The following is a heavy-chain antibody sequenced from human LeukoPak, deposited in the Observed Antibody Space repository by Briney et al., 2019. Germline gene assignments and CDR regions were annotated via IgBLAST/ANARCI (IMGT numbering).Heavy chain of an antibody. Sequence: ASVKVSCKASGYTFTSYAMHWVRQAPGQRLEWMGWINAGNGNTKYSQKFQGRVTITRDTSASTAYMELSSLRSEDTAVYYCARDLATVTTLDAFDIWGQGTMVTVSS. J-gene: IGHJ3*02. CDR1: GYTFTSYA. D-gene: IGHD4-17*01. V-gene: IGHV1-3*01. CDR3: ARDLATVTTLDAFDI. CDR2: INAGNGNT.